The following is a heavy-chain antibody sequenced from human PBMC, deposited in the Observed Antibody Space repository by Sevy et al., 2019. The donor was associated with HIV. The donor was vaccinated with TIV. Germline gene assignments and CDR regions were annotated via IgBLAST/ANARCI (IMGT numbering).Heavy chain of an antibody. CDR2: ISYDGSNK. V-gene: IGHV3-30*18. CDR1: GFTFSSYG. CDR3: AKPDRYYDSSGYCDY. J-gene: IGHJ4*02. D-gene: IGHD3-22*01. Sequence: GGSLRLSCAASGFTFSSYGMHWVRQAPGKGLEWVAVISYDGSNKYYADPVKGRFTISRDNSKNTLYLQMNSLRAEDTAVYYCAKPDRYYDSSGYCDYWGQGTLVTVSS.